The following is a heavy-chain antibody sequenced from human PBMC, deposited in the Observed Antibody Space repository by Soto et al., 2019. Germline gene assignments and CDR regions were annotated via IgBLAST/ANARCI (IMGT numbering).Heavy chain of an antibody. V-gene: IGHV3-21*05. CDR1: GFTFSTYS. J-gene: IGHJ4*02. Sequence: PGGSLRLSCAASGFTFSTYSMNWVRQAPGKGLEWVSYISSSSSYIYYADSVKGRFTISRDNAKNSLYLQMNSLRAEDTAVYYCASGAYYYDSSGYYYYWGQGTLVTVSS. CDR2: ISSSSSYI. CDR3: ASGAYYYDSSGYYYY. D-gene: IGHD3-22*01.